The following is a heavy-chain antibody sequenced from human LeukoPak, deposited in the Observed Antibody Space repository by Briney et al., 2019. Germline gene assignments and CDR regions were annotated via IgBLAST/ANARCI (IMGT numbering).Heavy chain of an antibody. D-gene: IGHD6-19*01. CDR2: ISAYNGNT. V-gene: IGHV1-18*01. J-gene: IGHJ4*02. CDR3: ARDDTGIAVAGIDY. Sequence: ASVKVPCKASGHTFTSYGISWVRQAPGQGLEWMGWISAYNGNTNYAQKLQGRVIMTTDTSTSTAYMELRSLRSDDTAVYYCARDDTGIAVAGIDYWGQGTLVTVSS. CDR1: GHTFTSYG.